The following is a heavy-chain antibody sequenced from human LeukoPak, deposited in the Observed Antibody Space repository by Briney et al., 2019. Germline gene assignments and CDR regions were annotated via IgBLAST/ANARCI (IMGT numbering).Heavy chain of an antibody. CDR1: GYTFTRDG. V-gene: IGHV1-18*01. J-gene: IGHJ5*02. CDR3: ARDLGYCNGDSCTRNWFDP. CDR2: FSAYNGNT. D-gene: IGHD2-15*01. Sequence: ASVKISCKASGYTFTRDGISWVRQAPGEGLEWMGWFSAYNGNTNYAQKFQGRVTMTTDTPTSTAYMELRSLRSDDTAVYYCARDLGYCNGDSCTRNWFDPWGQGTLVTVSS.